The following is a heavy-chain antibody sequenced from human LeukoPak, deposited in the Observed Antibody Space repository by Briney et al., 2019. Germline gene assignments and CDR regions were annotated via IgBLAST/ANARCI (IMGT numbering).Heavy chain of an antibody. V-gene: IGHV3-11*04. CDR1: GFTFSDYY. J-gene: IGHJ4*02. CDR2: ISDTGRSI. Sequence: PGGSLRLSCAASGFTFSDYYMSWIRQAPGKGLEWVSYISDTGRSISYADSVKGRFTISRDNAKKTLYLQMSSLKAEDTAVYYCAREVAATLDYWGQGTLVTVSS. CDR3: AREVAATLDY. D-gene: IGHD2-15*01.